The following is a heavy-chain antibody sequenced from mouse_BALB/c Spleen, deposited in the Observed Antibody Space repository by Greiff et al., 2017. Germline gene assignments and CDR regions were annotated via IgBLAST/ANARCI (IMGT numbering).Heavy chain of an antibody. CDR2: ISYDGSN. J-gene: IGHJ2*01. V-gene: IGHV3-6*02. D-gene: IGHD2-4*01. CDR1: GYSITSGYY. CDR3: ASIGMITTAFDY. Sequence: ESGPGLVKPSQSLSLTCSVTGYSITSGYYWNWIRQFPGNKLEWMGYISYDGSNNYNPSLKNRISITRDTSKNQFFLKLNSVTTEDTATYYCASIGMITTAFDYWGQGTTLTVSS.